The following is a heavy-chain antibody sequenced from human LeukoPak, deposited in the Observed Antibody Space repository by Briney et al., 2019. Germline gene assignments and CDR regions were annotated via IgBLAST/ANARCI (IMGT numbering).Heavy chain of an antibody. J-gene: IGHJ4*02. Sequence: PGGSLRLSCAASGFTFDSYAMSWVRQAPGKRLEWVSSITGSGYSTYYGDSVRGRFTVSRDNSKNTLYLQMSSLRAADTAVYYCAKDLISSGWYDFDDWGQGTLVTVSS. D-gene: IGHD6-19*01. CDR1: GFTFDSYA. CDR2: ITGSGYST. V-gene: IGHV3-23*01. CDR3: AKDLISSGWYDFDD.